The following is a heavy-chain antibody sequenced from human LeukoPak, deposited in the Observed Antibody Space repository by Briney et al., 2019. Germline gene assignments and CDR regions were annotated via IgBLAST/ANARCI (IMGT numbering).Heavy chain of an antibody. V-gene: IGHV3-30-3*01. Sequence: PGGSLRLSCAASGFTFSSYAMHWVRQAPGKGLEWVAVISYDGSNKNYADSVKGRFTISRDNSKNTLYLQMNSLRAEDTAVYYCAKDAVLMVYGSLGGYYMDVWGKGTTVTVSS. CDR3: AKDAVLMVYGSLGGYYMDV. J-gene: IGHJ6*03. CDR2: ISYDGSNK. D-gene: IGHD2-8*01. CDR1: GFTFSSYA.